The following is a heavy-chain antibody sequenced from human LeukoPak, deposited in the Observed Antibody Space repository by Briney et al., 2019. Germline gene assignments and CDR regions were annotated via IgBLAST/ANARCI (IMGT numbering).Heavy chain of an antibody. CDR3: TRDRDGYFDL. V-gene: IGHV3-74*01. Sequence: PGGSLRLSCAAPGFTFSSYWMHWVRQVPGKGLVWVSFSDIDGSNTRYADSVKDRFTISRDNAKNTLYLQMNSLRAEDTAVYYCTRDRDGYFDLWGRGTLVTVSS. J-gene: IGHJ2*01. CDR1: GFTFSSYW. CDR2: SDIDGSNT.